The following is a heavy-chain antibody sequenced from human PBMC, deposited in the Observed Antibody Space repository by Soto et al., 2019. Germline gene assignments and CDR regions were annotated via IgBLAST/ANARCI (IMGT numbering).Heavy chain of an antibody. CDR1: GFTFSNAW. Sequence: EVQLVESGGGLVKPGGSLRLSCAASGFTFSNAWMLWVSQAPGKGLEWVGRIKRKTDGGTTDYSAPVKGRFTISRDDSKNTRYLQMHSLKNEDTAVEYGPTETPRYCSSTICDPDSFDIWGQGPMVTVST. J-gene: IGHJ3*02. CDR2: IKRKTDGGTT. V-gene: IGHV3-15*01. CDR3: PTETPRYCSSTICDPDSFDI. D-gene: IGHD2-2*01.